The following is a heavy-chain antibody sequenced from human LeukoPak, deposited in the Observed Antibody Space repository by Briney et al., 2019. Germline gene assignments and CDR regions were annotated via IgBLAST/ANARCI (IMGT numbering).Heavy chain of an antibody. J-gene: IGHJ3*02. Sequence: GGSLRLSCAASGFTFSSYGMHWVRQAPGKGLEWVADISYDGSNKYYVDSVKGRFTISRDNSKNTVYLQMNSLRAEDTAVYYCAKDRGRRAFDIWGQGTMVTVSS. D-gene: IGHD3-16*01. V-gene: IGHV3-30*18. CDR2: ISYDGSNK. CDR3: AKDRGRRAFDI. CDR1: GFTFSSYG.